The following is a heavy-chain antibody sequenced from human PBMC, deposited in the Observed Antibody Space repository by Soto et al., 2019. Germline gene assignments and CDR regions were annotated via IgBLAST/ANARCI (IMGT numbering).Heavy chain of an antibody. CDR1: GYTFSNYY. CDR2: INQNGGST. J-gene: IGHJ6*02. CDR3: ARDGWFSALRMPFGLDV. Sequence: QVQLVQSGAEVKKPGASVKVSCTASGYTFSNYYIHWVRQAPGQGLEWMGIINQNGGSTTYAQKFQGRVTMTRDTSTSTVYMELSSLTSEDTALYYCARDGWFSALRMPFGLDVWGQGPTFTVAS. D-gene: IGHD3-3*01. V-gene: IGHV1-46*01.